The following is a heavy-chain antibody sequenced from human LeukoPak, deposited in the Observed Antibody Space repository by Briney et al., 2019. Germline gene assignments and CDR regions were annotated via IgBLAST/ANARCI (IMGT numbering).Heavy chain of an antibody. J-gene: IGHJ3*02. CDR3: ARNEWDINQPGAFDI. Sequence: PSETLSLTCTVSRYSISSGYYWGWIRQPAGKGLEWIGRIYTSGSTNYNPSLKSRVTISVDTSKNQFSLKLSSVTAADTAVYYCARNEWDINQPGAFDIWGQGTMVTVSS. D-gene: IGHD2-15*01. CDR1: RYSISSGYY. V-gene: IGHV4-61*02. CDR2: IYTSGST.